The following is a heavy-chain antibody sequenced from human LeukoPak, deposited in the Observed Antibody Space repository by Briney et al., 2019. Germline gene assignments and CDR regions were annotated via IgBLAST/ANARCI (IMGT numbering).Heavy chain of an antibody. Sequence: SVKVSCKASGGTFSSYAISWVRRAPGQGLEWMGGIIPIFGTANYAQKFQGRVTITTDESTSTAYMELSSLRSEDTAVYYCASSARRRGGYNYVSYDYWGQGTLVTVSS. CDR3: ASSARRRGGYNYVSYDY. D-gene: IGHD5-24*01. J-gene: IGHJ4*02. CDR2: IIPIFGTA. CDR1: GGTFSSYA. V-gene: IGHV1-69*05.